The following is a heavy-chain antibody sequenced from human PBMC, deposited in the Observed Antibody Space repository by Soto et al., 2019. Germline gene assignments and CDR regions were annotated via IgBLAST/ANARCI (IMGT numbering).Heavy chain of an antibody. D-gene: IGHD3-10*01. V-gene: IGHV1-3*01. CDR1: GYTFTSYA. CDR3: ANCLWRSGNYPVKLAS. CDR2: INAGNGNT. J-gene: IGHJ1*01. Sequence: GASVKVSCKASGYTFTSYAMHWVRQAPGQRLEWMGWINAGNGNTKYSQKFQGRVTITRDTSASTAYMELSSLRSEDTAVYYCANCLWRSGNYPVKLASCGQGSLVPGSS.